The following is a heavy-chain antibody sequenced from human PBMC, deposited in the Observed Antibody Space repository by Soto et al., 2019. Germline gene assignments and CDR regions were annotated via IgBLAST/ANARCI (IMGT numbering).Heavy chain of an antibody. CDR2: IYHSGST. CDR3: ARDYVDFWSGYLRYGMDV. J-gene: IGHJ6*02. Sequence: QVQLQESGPGLVKPSGTLSLTCAVSGGSISSSNWWSWVRQPPGKGLEWIGEIYHSGSTNYNPSLKSRVTISVDKSKNQFSLKLSSVTAADTAVYYCARDYVDFWSGYLRYGMDVWGQGTTVTVSS. CDR1: GGSISSSNW. V-gene: IGHV4-4*02. D-gene: IGHD3-3*01.